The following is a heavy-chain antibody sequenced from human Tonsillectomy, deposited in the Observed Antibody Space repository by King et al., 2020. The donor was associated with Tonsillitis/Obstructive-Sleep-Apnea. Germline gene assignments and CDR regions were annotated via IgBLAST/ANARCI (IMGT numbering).Heavy chain of an antibody. Sequence: QLQESGPGLVKPSGTLSLTCTVSGGSISSYYWSWIRQPPGKGLEWIGYIYYSGSTNYNPSLKSRVTISVDTSKNQFSLKLSSVTAADTAVYYCASLGYSSGWYSFDYWGQGTLVTVSS. CDR1: GGSISSYY. V-gene: IGHV4-59*08. D-gene: IGHD6-19*01. CDR2: IYYSGST. J-gene: IGHJ4*02. CDR3: ASLGYSSGWYSFDY.